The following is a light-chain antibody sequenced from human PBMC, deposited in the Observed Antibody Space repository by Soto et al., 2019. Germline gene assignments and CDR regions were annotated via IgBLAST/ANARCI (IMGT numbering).Light chain of an antibody. CDR3: VSYTTSNTQV. J-gene: IGLJ1*01. CDR2: DVS. Sequence: QSALTQPASVSGSTGQSITISCTGTSSDVGGYNYVSWYQQHPGKAPKPVIYDVSDRPSGVSRRFSGSKSGNMASLTISGLQAEDEADYYCVSYTTSNTQVFGTGTKLTVL. V-gene: IGLV2-14*03. CDR1: SSDVGGYNY.